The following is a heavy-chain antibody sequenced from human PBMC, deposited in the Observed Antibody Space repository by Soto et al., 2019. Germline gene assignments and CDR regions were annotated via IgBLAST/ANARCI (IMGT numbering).Heavy chain of an antibody. J-gene: IGHJ6*02. Sequence: ASVKVSCKASGYTFTSYDINWVRQATGQGLEWMGWMNPNSGNTGYAQKFQGRVTMTRNTSISTAYMELSSLRSEDTAVYYCARGRYSSSLGLNYYGMDVWGQGTTVTRLL. V-gene: IGHV1-8*01. CDR1: GYTFTSYD. CDR2: MNPNSGNT. D-gene: IGHD6-6*01. CDR3: ARGRYSSSLGLNYYGMDV.